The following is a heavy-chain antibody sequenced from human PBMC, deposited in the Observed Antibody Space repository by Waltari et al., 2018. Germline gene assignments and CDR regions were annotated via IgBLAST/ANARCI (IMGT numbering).Heavy chain of an antibody. CDR2: IQQNGSEK. D-gene: IGHD2-21*02. Sequence: EVQLVESGGDLVQPGGSLRLSCAASGFTFSRSWMTWVRQAPGKGLEWVCNIQQNGSEKWYADSVRGRFTISRDNAMNSLYLQMNSLRFEDTAVYYCARDLVATPPWGQGTLVTVSS. CDR3: ARDLVATPP. CDR1: GFTFSRSW. V-gene: IGHV3-7*01. J-gene: IGHJ5*02.